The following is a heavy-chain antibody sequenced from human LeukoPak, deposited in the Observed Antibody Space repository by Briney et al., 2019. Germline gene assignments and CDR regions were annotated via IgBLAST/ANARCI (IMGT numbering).Heavy chain of an antibody. Sequence: ASVKVSCKASGYTFTGYYMHWVRQAPGQGLEWMGWINPNSGGTNYAQTFQGRVTMTRDTSISTAYMELSRLRSDDTAVYYCARVMKAAAGDFDYWGQGTLVTVSS. D-gene: IGHD6-13*01. V-gene: IGHV1-2*02. CDR3: ARVMKAAAGDFDY. J-gene: IGHJ4*02. CDR2: INPNSGGT. CDR1: GYTFTGYY.